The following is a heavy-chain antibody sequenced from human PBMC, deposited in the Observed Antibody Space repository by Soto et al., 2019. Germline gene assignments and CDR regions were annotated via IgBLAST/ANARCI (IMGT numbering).Heavy chain of an antibody. J-gene: IGHJ6*02. Sequence: EVQLVESGGGLVHPGGSLKLSCAASGFPFNGSAMHWVRQASGKGLEWVGRIRSKPNNYATAYAASLKGRFTISRDDSKNPAYLQMNSLKTEDTAVYYCAGDFYYNTDVWGQGTTVTVSS. CDR1: GFPFNGSA. V-gene: IGHV3-73*02. CDR2: IRSKPNNYAT. CDR3: AGDFYYNTDV.